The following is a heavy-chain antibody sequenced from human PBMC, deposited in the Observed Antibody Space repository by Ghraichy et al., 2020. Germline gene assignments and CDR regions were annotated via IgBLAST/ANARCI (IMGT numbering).Heavy chain of an antibody. V-gene: IGHV3-30*03. CDR3: ATIGDSPGYGMDV. CDR1: GFTFSSYG. D-gene: IGHD4-17*01. Sequence: GGSLRLSCAASGFTFSSYGMHWVRQAPGKGLEWVAVISYDGSNKYYADSVKGRFTISRDNSKNTLYLQMNSLRAEDTAVYYCATIGDSPGYGMDVWGQGTTVTVSS. J-gene: IGHJ6*02. CDR2: ISYDGSNK.